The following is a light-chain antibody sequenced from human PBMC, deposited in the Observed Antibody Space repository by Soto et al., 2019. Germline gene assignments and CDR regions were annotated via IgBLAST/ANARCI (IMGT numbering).Light chain of an antibody. CDR1: SSDVGNYNL. Sequence: SLLTKPASVSGSPGQSITISCNRTSSDVGNYNLVSWYQHHPDKAPKLMIYEVTRRPSGVSNRFSGSKSGNTASLTISGLQAEDEADYYCCSYADNNILFGGGTKVTVL. J-gene: IGLJ3*02. CDR2: EVT. V-gene: IGLV2-23*02. CDR3: CSYADNNIL.